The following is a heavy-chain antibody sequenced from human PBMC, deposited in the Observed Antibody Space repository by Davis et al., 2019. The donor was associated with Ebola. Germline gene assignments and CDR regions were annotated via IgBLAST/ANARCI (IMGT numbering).Heavy chain of an antibody. D-gene: IGHD2-15*01. Sequence: SETLSLTCTVSGGSISSYYWSWIRQPTGKGLEWIGYIYYSGSTNYNPSLKSRVTISVDTSKNQFSLKLSSVTAADTAVYYCARDCSGGSCYSGFDYWGQGTLVTVSS. CDR1: GGSISSYY. V-gene: IGHV4-59*12. J-gene: IGHJ4*02. CDR3: ARDCSGGSCYSGFDY. CDR2: IYYSGST.